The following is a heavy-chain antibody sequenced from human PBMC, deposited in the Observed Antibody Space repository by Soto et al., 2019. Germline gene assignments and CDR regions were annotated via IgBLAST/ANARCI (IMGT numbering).Heavy chain of an antibody. CDR3: AKGDGDSSGPTSI. CDR1: GFTFSSYA. Sequence: EVQLLESGGGLVQPGGSLRLSCAASGFTFSSYAMSWVRQAPGKGLEWVSAISGSGGSTYYADSVKGLFTISRDNSKNTLYLQMNRLRAEDTAVYYCAKGDGDSSGPTSIWGQGTMVTVSS. CDR2: ISGSGGST. J-gene: IGHJ3*02. D-gene: IGHD3-22*01. V-gene: IGHV3-23*01.